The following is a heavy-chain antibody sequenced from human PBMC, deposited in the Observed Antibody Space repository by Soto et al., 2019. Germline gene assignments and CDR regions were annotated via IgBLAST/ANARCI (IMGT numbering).Heavy chain of an antibody. CDR3: ARDLVVAGERGDY. J-gene: IGHJ4*02. CDR1: GFTFSSYA. V-gene: IGHV3-30-3*01. CDR2: ISSDGSNK. Sequence: PGGSLRLSCAASGFTFSSYAMHWVRQAPGKGLEWVAVISSDGSNKYYADSVKGRFTLSRDNSRNTLYLQMNSRRPEDTAVYYCARDLVVAGERGDYWGQGTLVTVSS. D-gene: IGHD6-19*01.